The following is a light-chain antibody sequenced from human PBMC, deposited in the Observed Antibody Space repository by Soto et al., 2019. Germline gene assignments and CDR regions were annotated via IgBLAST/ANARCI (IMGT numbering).Light chain of an antibody. CDR3: LQSYSTPPT. Sequence: DIQMTQSPSSLSASVGDRVTITCRASQSISTLLNWYQQKPGKAPKVLIYAASSLYSGVPSRFSGGGSGTDFTLTISSLQPEDFVTYYCLQSYSTPPTFGQGTKLEIK. CDR1: QSISTL. V-gene: IGKV1-39*01. CDR2: AAS. J-gene: IGKJ2*01.